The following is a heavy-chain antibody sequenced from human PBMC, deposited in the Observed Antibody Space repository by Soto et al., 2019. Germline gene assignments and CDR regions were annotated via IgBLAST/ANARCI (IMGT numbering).Heavy chain of an antibody. J-gene: IGHJ3*02. V-gene: IGHV4-34*01. CDR3: ARGPNRITTIVVDQDAFDI. Sequence: SETLSLTCAVYGGSFSGYYWSWIRQPPGKGLEWIGEINHSGSTNYNPSLKSRVTISVDTSKNQFSLKLSSVTAADTAVYYCARGPNRITTIVVDQDAFDIWGQGTMVTVSS. CDR2: INHSGST. D-gene: IGHD3-22*01. CDR1: GGSFSGYY.